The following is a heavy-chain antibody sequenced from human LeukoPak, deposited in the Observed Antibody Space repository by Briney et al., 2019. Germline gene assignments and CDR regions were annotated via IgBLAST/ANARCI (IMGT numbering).Heavy chain of an antibody. CDR2: INQSGST. CDR1: GGSFSGYY. Sequence: SETLSLTCAVYGGSFSGYYWSWIRQPPGKGLEWIGEINQSGSTNYNPSLKSRVTISVDTSKNQFSLKLNSMTAADTAVYYCARVKTVDIVARINFREACWFDPWGQGTLVTVSS. D-gene: IGHD5-12*01. CDR3: ARVKTVDIVARINFREACWFDP. V-gene: IGHV4-34*01. J-gene: IGHJ5*02.